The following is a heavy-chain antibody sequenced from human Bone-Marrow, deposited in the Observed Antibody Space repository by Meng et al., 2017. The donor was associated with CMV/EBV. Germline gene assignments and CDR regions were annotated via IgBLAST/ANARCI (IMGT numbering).Heavy chain of an antibody. J-gene: IGHJ6*02. CDR2: INPNSGAA. Sequence: ASVKVSCKASGYTFTGYYLSWVRQAPGQGPEWMGWINPNSGAANYAKKFQGRVTMTRDTSNSTAYMELSSLRSEDTAVYYCARAGSSGWDYYYYYGMDVWGQGTTVTVSS. V-gene: IGHV1-2*02. CDR1: GYTFTGYY. D-gene: IGHD6-19*01. CDR3: ARAGSSGWDYYYYYGMDV.